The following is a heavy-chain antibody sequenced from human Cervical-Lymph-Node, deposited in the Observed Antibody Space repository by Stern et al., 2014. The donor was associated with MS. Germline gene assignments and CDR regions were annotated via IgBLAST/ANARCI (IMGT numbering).Heavy chain of an antibody. CDR1: GFTFSHYS. Sequence: VQLVQSGGGLVKPGESLRLSCDASGFTFSHYSINWVRQAPAQALEWISSISNNSTHTYYADSVEGPFAISRDSAKDSVSLHMVSLRAEDTAVYYCARARVGDYARSPHLDSWGQGTLVTVSS. V-gene: IGHV3-21*01. J-gene: IGHJ4*02. D-gene: IGHD4-17*01. CDR2: ISNNSTHT. CDR3: ARARVGDYARSPHLDS.